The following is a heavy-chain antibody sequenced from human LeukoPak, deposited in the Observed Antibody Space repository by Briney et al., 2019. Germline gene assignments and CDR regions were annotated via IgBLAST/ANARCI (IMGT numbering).Heavy chain of an antibody. CDR1: GFTFSSYG. D-gene: IGHD3-3*01. Sequence: GGSLRLSCAASGFTFSSYGMHWVRQAPGKGLEWVANIKQDGSEKYYVDSVKGRFTISRDNAKNSLYLQMNSLRAEDTAVYYCARDGGYYRDWGQGTLVTVSS. V-gene: IGHV3-7*01. J-gene: IGHJ4*02. CDR2: IKQDGSEK. CDR3: ARDGGYYRD.